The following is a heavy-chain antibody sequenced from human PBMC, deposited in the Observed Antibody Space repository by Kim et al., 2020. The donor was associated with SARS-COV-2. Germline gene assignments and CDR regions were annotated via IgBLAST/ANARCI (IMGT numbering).Heavy chain of an antibody. Sequence: SETLSLTCTVSGGSISSYYWSWIRQPPGKGLEWIGYIYYSGSTNYNPSLKSRVTISVDTSKNQFSLKLSSVTAADTAVYYCAREGIVPLDLWGRGTLVTVSS. CDR2: IYYSGST. V-gene: IGHV4-59*01. D-gene: IGHD2-8*01. CDR1: GGSISSYY. CDR3: AREGIVPLDL. J-gene: IGHJ2*01.